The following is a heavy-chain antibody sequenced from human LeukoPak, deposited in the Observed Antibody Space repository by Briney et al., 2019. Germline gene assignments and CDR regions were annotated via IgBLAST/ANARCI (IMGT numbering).Heavy chain of an antibody. D-gene: IGHD3-22*01. CDR1: GYTFTGYY. Sequence: ASVKVSCKAPGYTFTGYYMHWVRQAPGQGLEWMGWINPNSGGTNYAQKFQGRVTMTRDTSISTAYMELSRLRSDDTAVDYCARDGGNYYDSSGHYWGQGTLVTVS. V-gene: IGHV1-2*02. CDR3: ARDGGNYYDSSGHY. J-gene: IGHJ4*02. CDR2: INPNSGGT.